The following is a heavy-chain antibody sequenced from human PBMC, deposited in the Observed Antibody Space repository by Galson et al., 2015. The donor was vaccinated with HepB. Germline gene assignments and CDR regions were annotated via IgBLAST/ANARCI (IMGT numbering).Heavy chain of an antibody. D-gene: IGHD3-22*01. CDR2: IWYDGSNK. J-gene: IGHJ4*02. CDR3: ARDRNFYYDSSGYIL. CDR1: GFTFSSYG. Sequence: SLRLSCAASGFTFSSYGMHWVRQAPGKGLEWVAVIWYDGSNKYYADSVKGRFTISRDNSKNTLYLQMNSPRAEDTAVYYCARDRNFYYDSSGYILWGQGTLVTVSS. V-gene: IGHV3-33*01.